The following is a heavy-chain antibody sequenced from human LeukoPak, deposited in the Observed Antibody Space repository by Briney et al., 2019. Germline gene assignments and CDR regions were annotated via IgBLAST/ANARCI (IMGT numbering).Heavy chain of an antibody. D-gene: IGHD6-19*01. CDR2: ISSSRSYI. CDR1: GFTFSRYS. CDR3: AKGVLGQWLVDAFDI. V-gene: IGHV3-21*01. Sequence: GGSLRLSCAASGFTFSRYSMSWVRQPPGKGLEWVSSISSSRSYIYYADSLKGRFIISRDNARNSLYLQMNSLRAEDTAVYYCAKGVLGQWLVDAFDIWGQGTMVTVSS. J-gene: IGHJ3*02.